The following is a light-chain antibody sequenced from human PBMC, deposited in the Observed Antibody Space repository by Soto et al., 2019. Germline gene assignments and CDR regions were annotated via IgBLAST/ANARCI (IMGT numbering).Light chain of an antibody. J-gene: IGLJ2*01. CDR2: EVT. CDR1: SSDVGGYNY. Sequence: PGQSVTISCTGTSSDVGGYNYVSWYQQHPGKAPRLVIFEVTKRPSGVPDRFSGSKSANTASLTVSGLQAEDEADYYCSSYAGTNHLVFGGGTQLTVL. V-gene: IGLV2-8*01. CDR3: SSYAGTNHLV.